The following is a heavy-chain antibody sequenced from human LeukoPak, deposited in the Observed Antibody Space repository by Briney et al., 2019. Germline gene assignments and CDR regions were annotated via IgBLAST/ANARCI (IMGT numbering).Heavy chain of an antibody. CDR1: GFTFSSYG. CDR2: ISYDGSNK. V-gene: IGHV3-30*18. D-gene: IGHD3-10*01. CDR3: GKEIHAFGGFDY. Sequence: GGSLRLSCAASGFTFSSYGMHWVRQAPGKGLEWVAVISYDGSNKYYADSVKGRFTISRDNSKNTLYLQMNSLRVEDTAVYYCGKEIHAFGGFDYWGQGTLVTVSS. J-gene: IGHJ4*02.